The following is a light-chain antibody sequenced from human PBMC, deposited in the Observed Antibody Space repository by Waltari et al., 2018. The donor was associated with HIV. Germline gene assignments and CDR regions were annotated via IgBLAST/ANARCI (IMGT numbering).Light chain of an antibody. CDR2: EVS. J-gene: IGLJ2*01. Sequence: QSALTQPPSASGSPGPSVTITSPGTTSDVAAYKYVPWYQQHPGKAPKLVICEVSKRPSGVPDRFSGSKSGNTASLTVSGLQAEDEADYYCTSYGGSNNVLFGGGTKLTVL. CDR3: TSYGGSNNVL. V-gene: IGLV2-8*01. CDR1: TSDVAAYKY.